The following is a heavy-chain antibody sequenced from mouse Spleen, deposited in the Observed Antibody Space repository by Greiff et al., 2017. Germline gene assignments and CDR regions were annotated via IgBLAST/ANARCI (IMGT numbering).Heavy chain of an antibody. CDR1: GYKFTDYE. CDR2: MDPETGGT. CDR3: TRSEGYYVDY. J-gene: IGHJ2*01. Sequence: VQLQQSGAELVRPGASVTLSCKASGYKFTDYEMHWVKQAPVHGLEWIGAMDPETGGTAYNQKFKGKAILTADKSSSTAYMELRRLTSEVSADNYCTRSEGYYVDYWGQGTTLTVSS. V-gene: IGHV1-15*01.